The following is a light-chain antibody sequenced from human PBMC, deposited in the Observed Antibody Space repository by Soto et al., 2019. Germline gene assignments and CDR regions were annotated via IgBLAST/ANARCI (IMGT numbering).Light chain of an antibody. V-gene: IGKV3-15*01. CDR2: STS. Sequence: EIVMTQSPATLSVSPGERATLSCRASQSVSSNLAWYQQKPGQAPRLLIYSTSTRATDIPARFSGSGSGTEFTLTISSLQSEDFAVYYCQQYNDRPPWTFGQGTKVESK. CDR3: QQYNDRPPWT. CDR1: QSVSSN. J-gene: IGKJ1*01.